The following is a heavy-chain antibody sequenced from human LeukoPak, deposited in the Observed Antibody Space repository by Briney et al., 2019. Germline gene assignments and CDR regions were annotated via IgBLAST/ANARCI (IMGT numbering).Heavy chain of an antibody. V-gene: IGHV3-74*03. D-gene: IGHD3-10*01. Sequence: GGPLRLSCAASGFTFNGAWMHWVRQAPGKGLVWVSRINNEGTYITYADSVKGRFTVSRDNVKNTLYLQMNSLRAEDTAVYYCARVSGPGMDEYYRLWGQGTLVIVSS. CDR2: INNEGTYI. J-gene: IGHJ1*01. CDR1: GFTFNGAW. CDR3: ARVSGPGMDEYYRL.